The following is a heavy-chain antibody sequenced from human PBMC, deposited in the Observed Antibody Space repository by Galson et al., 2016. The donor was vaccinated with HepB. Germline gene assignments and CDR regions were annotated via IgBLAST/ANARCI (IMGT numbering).Heavy chain of an antibody. CDR2: ISSDGSNS. CDR1: GFTFSKYA. CDR3: ARDFNPPPTSGEHSPDY. D-gene: IGHD4-17*01. J-gene: IGHJ4*02. V-gene: IGHV3-30-3*01. Sequence: SLRLSCAASGFTFSKYAMHWVRQPPGKGLEWVSLISSDGSNSFYADSVKGRFTISRDNSKNTLSLQLNSLKADDTAVYYCARDFNPPPTSGEHSPDYWGQGTLLTVSS.